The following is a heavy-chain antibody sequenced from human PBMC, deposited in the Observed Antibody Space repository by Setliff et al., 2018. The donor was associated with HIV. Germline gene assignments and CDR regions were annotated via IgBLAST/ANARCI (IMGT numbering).Heavy chain of an antibody. D-gene: IGHD6-6*01. CDR2: ISYSGST. J-gene: IGHJ5*02. V-gene: IGHV4-39*01. CDR1: GVSISSNNYY. Sequence: SETLSLTCTVSGVSISSNNYYWGWIRQAPGKGLEWIGSISYSGSTYYNPSLRSRVSISVDTSKNQFSLKLTSVTAADTAAYYCARHGGLVQLAGGWFDPWGQGTLVTVSS. CDR3: ARHGGLVQLAGGWFDP.